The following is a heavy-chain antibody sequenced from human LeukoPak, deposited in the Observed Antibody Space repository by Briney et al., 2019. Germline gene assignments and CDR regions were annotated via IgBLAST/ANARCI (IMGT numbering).Heavy chain of an antibody. CDR1: EYMSTHIY. CDR2: INPDSGGT. Sequence: ASVRASCKASEYMSTHIYIHWVRQAPGQGLEWMGWINPDSGGTKFAQKFQGRVTMTRDTSINTAYLELSSLRADDTAVYYCARGLISGTPDYYYFYMDVWGKGTTVTVSS. J-gene: IGHJ6*03. CDR3: ARGLISGTPDYYYFYMDV. D-gene: IGHD1-20*01. V-gene: IGHV1-2*02.